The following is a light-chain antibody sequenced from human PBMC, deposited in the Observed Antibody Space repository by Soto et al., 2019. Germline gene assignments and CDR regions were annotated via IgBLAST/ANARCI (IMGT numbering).Light chain of an antibody. CDR1: SSDVGGYNY. V-gene: IGLV2-14*01. CDR2: EVS. J-gene: IGLJ3*02. Sequence: QSALTQPASVSGSPGQSITISCTGTSSDVGGYNYVSWYQQHPGEAPKLMIYEVSSRPSGVSNRFSGSKSGNTASLTISGLQAEDEADYYCSSYTSSSTPLWVFGGGTKLTVL. CDR3: SSYTSSSTPLWV.